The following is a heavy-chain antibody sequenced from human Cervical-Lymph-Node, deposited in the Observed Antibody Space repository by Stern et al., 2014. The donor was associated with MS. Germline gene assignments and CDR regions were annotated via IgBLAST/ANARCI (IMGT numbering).Heavy chain of an antibody. CDR2: IWSDGTNS. CDR1: GFTFSTYG. D-gene: IGHD2-2*01. CDR3: AREAPVEPAATDAFDI. J-gene: IGHJ3*02. V-gene: IGHV3-33*01. Sequence: VQLVESGGGLVQPGRSLRLSCAASGFTFSTYGMHWVRQAPGKGLEWVAVIWSDGTNSLYADSVKGRFTISRDNSKNTLYLQMNTLRTEDTAVYYCAREAPVEPAATDAFDIWGRGTMVAVSS.